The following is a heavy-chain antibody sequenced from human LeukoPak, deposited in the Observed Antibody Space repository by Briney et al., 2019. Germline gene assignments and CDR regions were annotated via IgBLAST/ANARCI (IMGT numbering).Heavy chain of an antibody. CDR1: GYAFTSYG. D-gene: IGHD3-3*01. J-gene: IGHJ4*02. CDR2: ISAYNGNT. CDR3: ARGAHYDFWSGDPTYYFDY. Sequence: ASVKVSCKASGYAFTSYGISWVRRAPGQGLEWMGWISAYNGNTNYAQKLQGRVTMTTDTSTSTAYMELRSLRSDDTAVYYCARGAHYDFWSGDPTYYFDYWGQGTLVTVSS. V-gene: IGHV1-18*01.